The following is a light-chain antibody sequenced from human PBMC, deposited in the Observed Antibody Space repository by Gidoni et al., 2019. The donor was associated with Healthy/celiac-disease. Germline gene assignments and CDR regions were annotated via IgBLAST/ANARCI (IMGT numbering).Light chain of an antibody. CDR2: GNS. CDR3: QSYDSSLVVV. J-gene: IGLJ2*01. Sequence: QSVLTQPPSVSGAPGPRVTISCTGISSNIWAGSDVHWYQQLPGTAPKLLIDGNSNRPSGVPGRFSGSKAGTSASLAITGLQAEDEADYYCQSYDSSLVVVFGGGTKLTVL. V-gene: IGLV1-40*01. CDR1: SSNIWAGSD.